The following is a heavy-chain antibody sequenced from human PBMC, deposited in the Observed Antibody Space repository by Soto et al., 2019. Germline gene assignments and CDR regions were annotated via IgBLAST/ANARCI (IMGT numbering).Heavy chain of an antibody. D-gene: IGHD5-18*01. CDR2: IDTDGTSG. Sequence: EVQLVASGGGLVQPGGSLRLSCAASGFTFSTFWMHWVRQAPGKGLVWVSRIDTDGTSGSYADSVKGRFTMSRDNAKNTLSLQMNSLRVEDTAVYYCARGRNTYGYSDIDFWGQGTLVPVSS. J-gene: IGHJ4*02. V-gene: IGHV3-74*01. CDR3: ARGRNTYGYSDIDF. CDR1: GFTFSTFW.